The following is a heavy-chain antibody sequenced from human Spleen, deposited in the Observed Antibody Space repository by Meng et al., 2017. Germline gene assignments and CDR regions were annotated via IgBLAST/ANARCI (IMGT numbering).Heavy chain of an antibody. CDR3: ARKGPAKSSSGYWFDP. CDR1: GYTFTSYD. V-gene: IGHV1-8*03. Sequence: ASVKVSCKASGYTFTSYDINWVRQATGQGLEWMGWMNPNSGNTGYAQKFQGRVTITRNTSISTAYMELSSLRSDDTAVYYCARKGPAKSSSGYWFDPWGQGTLVTVSS. D-gene: IGHD6-19*01. J-gene: IGHJ5*02. CDR2: MNPNSGNT.